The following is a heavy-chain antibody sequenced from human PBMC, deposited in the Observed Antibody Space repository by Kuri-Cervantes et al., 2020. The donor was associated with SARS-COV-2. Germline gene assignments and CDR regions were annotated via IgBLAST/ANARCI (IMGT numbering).Heavy chain of an antibody. CDR1: GYTFTSYG. CDR3: ARALGYCSSTSCSYWDYYYYGMDV. V-gene: IGHV1-2*04. Sequence: ASVKVSCKASGYTFTSYGISWVRQAPGQGLEWMGWINPNSGGTNYAQKFQGWVTMTRDTSISTAYMELSRLRSDDTAVYYCARALGYCSSTSCSYWDYYYYGMDVWGQGTTVTVSS. D-gene: IGHD2-2*01. CDR2: INPNSGGT. J-gene: IGHJ6*02.